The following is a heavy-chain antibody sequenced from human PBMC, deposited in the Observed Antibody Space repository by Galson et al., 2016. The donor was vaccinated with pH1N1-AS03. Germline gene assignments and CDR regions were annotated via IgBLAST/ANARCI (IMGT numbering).Heavy chain of an antibody. V-gene: IGHV1-46*03. CDR3: ARGGNILNWADGVHWLDP. CDR2: INPSGGST. CDR1: GYIFGSYY. D-gene: IGHD1-1*01. Sequence: SVKVSCKASGYIFGSYYLHWVRQAPGQGLEWMGIINPSGGSTTYPQKFQGRVTMTTDASTSTVYMELTTLGSDDTGVYYCARGGNILNWADGVHWLDPWGQGTLVTVSS. J-gene: IGHJ5*02.